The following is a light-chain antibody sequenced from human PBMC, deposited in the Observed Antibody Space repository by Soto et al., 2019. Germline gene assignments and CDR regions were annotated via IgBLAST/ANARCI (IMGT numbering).Light chain of an antibody. Sequence: DIQMTQSPSTLSASVGDRVTITCRASQSISSWLAWYQQKPGKAPKLLIYDASSLESGVPSRFSGSGSETEFTHTISSLQPDDFATYYCQQYNSYSIFTFGPGTKVDIK. CDR1: QSISSW. CDR3: QQYNSYSIFT. J-gene: IGKJ3*01. V-gene: IGKV1-5*01. CDR2: DAS.